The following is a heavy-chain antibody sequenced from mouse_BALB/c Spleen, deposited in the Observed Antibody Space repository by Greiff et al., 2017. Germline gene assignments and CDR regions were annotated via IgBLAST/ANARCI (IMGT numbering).Heavy chain of an antibody. CDR1: GYTFTDYY. Sequence: QVQLQQSGAELVRPGVSVTISCTGSGYTFTDYYMHWVKQSHAKSLEWIGVISTYYGAANYNQKFKGKATMTVDKSYSTDYMELARLTSEDSANYYGTRAGLLYLDYWGQGTTLTVSS. J-gene: IGHJ2*01. D-gene: IGHD2-3*01. CDR2: ISTYYGAA. CDR3: TRAGLLYLDY. V-gene: IGHV1S137*01.